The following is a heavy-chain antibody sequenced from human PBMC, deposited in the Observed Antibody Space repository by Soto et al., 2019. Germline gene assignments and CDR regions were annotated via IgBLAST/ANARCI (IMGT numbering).Heavy chain of an antibody. CDR2: TNPNSGGA. CDR3: ARGGGPLRFLEWRPSGYFDY. Sequence: ASVKVSCKASGYTFTGYYMHWVRQAPGQGFEWMGWTNPNSGGANYAQKFQGWATMTRDTSISTAYMELSKLRSDDTAVYYCARGGGPLRFLEWRPSGYFDYWGQGTLVTVSS. CDR1: GYTFTGYY. V-gene: IGHV1-2*04. J-gene: IGHJ4*02. D-gene: IGHD3-3*01.